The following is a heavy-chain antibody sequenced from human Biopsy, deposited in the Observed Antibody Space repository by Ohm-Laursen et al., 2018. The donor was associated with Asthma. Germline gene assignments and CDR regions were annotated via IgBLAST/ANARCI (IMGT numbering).Heavy chain of an antibody. J-gene: IGHJ3*01. D-gene: IGHD3-9*01. CDR3: ARTYYDFLTGQVKDVFGV. CDR2: VNTGNGDT. V-gene: IGHV1-3*04. Sequence: GASVKVSCKAPGYNFISFAIHWVRQAPGQRLEWMGWVNTGNGDTKYSQKFQGRVTITRDTSASIAYMELRSLRSEDTATYYCARTYYDFLTGQVKDVFGVWGQGTMVTVSS. CDR1: GYNFISFA.